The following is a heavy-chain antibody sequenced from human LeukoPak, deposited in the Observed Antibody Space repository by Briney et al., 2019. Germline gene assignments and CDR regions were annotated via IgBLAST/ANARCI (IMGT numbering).Heavy chain of an antibody. Sequence: PSQTLSLTCTVSGGSISSGSYYWSWIRQPPGKGLEWIGYIYYSGSTSYNPSLKSRVTISVDTSKNQFSLKLSSVTAADTAVYYCARVGGGVQDVWGKGTTVTVSS. CDR1: GGSISSGSYY. D-gene: IGHD3-16*01. J-gene: IGHJ6*04. V-gene: IGHV4-61*01. CDR3: ARVGGGVQDV. CDR2: IYYSGST.